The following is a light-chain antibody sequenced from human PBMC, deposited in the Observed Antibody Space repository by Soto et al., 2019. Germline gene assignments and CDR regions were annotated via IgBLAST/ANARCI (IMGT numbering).Light chain of an antibody. CDR1: SSDVGVYNY. J-gene: IGLJ2*01. CDR3: SSFAGNNNLV. Sequence: QSALTQPPSASGSRGQSVTISCTGTSSDVGVYNYVSWYQQHPGKAPKLMISEVSKRPSGVPDRFSGSKSGNTASLTVSGLQAEDEADYYCSSFAGNNNLVFGGGTKVTVL. CDR2: EVS. V-gene: IGLV2-8*01.